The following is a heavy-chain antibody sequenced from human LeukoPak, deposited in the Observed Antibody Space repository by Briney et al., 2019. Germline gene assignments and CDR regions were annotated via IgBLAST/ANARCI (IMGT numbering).Heavy chain of an antibody. V-gene: IGHV4-34*01. Sequence: SETLSLTCAVYGGSFSGYYWSWIRQPPGKGLEWIGEINHSGSTNYNPSLKSRVTISVDTSKNQFSLKLSSVTAADTAVYYCARERGPRPRFDYWGQGTLVTVSS. CDR2: INHSGST. CDR1: GGSFSGYY. CDR3: ARERGPRPRFDY. J-gene: IGHJ4*02.